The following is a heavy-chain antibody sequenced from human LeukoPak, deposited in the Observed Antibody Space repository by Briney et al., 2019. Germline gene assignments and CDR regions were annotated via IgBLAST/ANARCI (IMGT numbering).Heavy chain of an antibody. J-gene: IGHJ4*02. V-gene: IGHV3-23*01. D-gene: IGHD2-15*01. CDR1: GFTFSSSA. CDR3: AKQLGYCSDGSCYFPY. Sequence: GGSLRLSCAASGFTFSSSAMSWARQAPGKGLEWVSAISNNGGYTYYADSVQGRFTISRDNSKSTLCLQMNSLRAEDTAVYYCAKQLGYCSDGSCYFPYWGQGTLVTVSS. CDR2: ISNNGGYT.